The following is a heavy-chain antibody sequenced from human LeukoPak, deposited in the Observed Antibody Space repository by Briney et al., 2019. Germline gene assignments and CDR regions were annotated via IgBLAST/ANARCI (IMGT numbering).Heavy chain of an antibody. J-gene: IGHJ4*02. CDR3: ARRAHYYDSSGYYFDY. D-gene: IGHD3-22*01. Sequence: SETLSLTCTVSSASITSSPYFWGWIRQSPGKGLEWIGSISYSGTTYYNPSLKSRVTISVDTSKNQFSLKLSSVTAADTAVYYCARRAHYYDSSGYYFDYWGQGTLVTVSS. CDR1: SASITSSPYF. V-gene: IGHV4-39*01. CDR2: ISYSGTT.